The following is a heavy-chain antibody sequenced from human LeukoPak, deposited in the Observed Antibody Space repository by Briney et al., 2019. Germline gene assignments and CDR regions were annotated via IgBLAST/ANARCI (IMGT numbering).Heavy chain of an antibody. Sequence: AGGSLRLSCAASGFTFSSYAMSWVRQAPGKGLEWVSAISGSGGSTYYADSVKGRFTISRDNSKNTLYLQMNSLSAEDTAVYYCAKASLWFRELFVYWGQGTLVTVSS. CDR2: ISGSGGST. V-gene: IGHV3-23*01. CDR1: GFTFSSYA. J-gene: IGHJ4*02. CDR3: AKASLWFRELFVY. D-gene: IGHD3-10*01.